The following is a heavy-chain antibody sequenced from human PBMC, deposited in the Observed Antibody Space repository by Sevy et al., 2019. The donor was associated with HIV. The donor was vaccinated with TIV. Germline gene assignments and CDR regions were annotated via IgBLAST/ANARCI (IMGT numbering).Heavy chain of an antibody. V-gene: IGHV3-11*04. Sequence: LSLTCTVSGGSISSSSYYWGWIRQAPGKGLEWISYISSSGSAIYYADSVKGRFTISRDNAKNSLYLQMNSLRAEDTAVYYCARITGWRFDYWGQGTLVTVSS. CDR1: GGSISSSSYY. D-gene: IGHD6-19*01. CDR3: ARITGWRFDY. J-gene: IGHJ4*02. CDR2: ISSSGSAI.